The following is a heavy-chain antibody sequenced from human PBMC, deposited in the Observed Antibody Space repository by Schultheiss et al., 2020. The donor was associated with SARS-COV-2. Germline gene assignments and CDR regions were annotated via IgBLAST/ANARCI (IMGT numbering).Heavy chain of an antibody. D-gene: IGHD3-9*01. CDR2: ISHNGSDK. Sequence: GGSLRLSCRASGFTFSNYAMHWVRQAPGKGLEWLAVISHNGSDKYYPDSVKGPFTISRDNSKNTLYLQLNSLRAEDTAVYYCTTDPSVLRYFDWLWGDAFDIWGQGTMVTVSS. V-gene: IGHV3-30*04. CDR1: GFTFSNYA. CDR3: TTDPSVLRYFDWLWGDAFDI. J-gene: IGHJ3*02.